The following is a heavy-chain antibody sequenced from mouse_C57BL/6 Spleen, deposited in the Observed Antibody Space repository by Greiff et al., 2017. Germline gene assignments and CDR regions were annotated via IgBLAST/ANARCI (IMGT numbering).Heavy chain of an antibody. D-gene: IGHD1-3*01. Sequence: QVQLQQSGAELVRPGASVTLSCKASGYTFTDYEMHWVKQTPVHGLEWIGAIDPETGGTAYNQKFKGKAILTADKSSSTAYMELRSLTSEDSAVYYCTRWIAPYAMDYWGQGTSVTVSS. CDR3: TRWIAPYAMDY. J-gene: IGHJ4*01. CDR2: IDPETGGT. CDR1: GYTFTDYE. V-gene: IGHV1-15*01.